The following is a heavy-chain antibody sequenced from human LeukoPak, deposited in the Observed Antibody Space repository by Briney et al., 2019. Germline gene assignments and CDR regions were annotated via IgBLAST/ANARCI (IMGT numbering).Heavy chain of an antibody. D-gene: IGHD3-10*01. CDR2: ISHHGSNK. V-gene: IGHV3-30*18. Sequence: PRRSLRLSWAASGFTFSSFGMHWVRQAPGKGLAWVAFISHHGSNKYYADSVKGRFTISRDNSKNTLYLQMNSLRAEDTGVYSCANEWYYGSGRFGGDYWGQGTQVTVSS. J-gene: IGHJ4*02. CDR3: ANEWYYGSGRFGGDY. CDR1: GFTFSSFG.